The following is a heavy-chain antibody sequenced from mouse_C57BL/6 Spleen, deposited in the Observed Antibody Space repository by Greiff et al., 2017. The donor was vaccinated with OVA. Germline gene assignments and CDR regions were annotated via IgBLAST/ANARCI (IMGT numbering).Heavy chain of an antibody. V-gene: IGHV5-9-1*02. CDR2: ISSGGDYI. D-gene: IGHD2-4*01. Sequence: DVKLVESGEGLVKPGGSLKLSCAASGFTLSSYAMSWVRQTPEKRLEWVAYISSGGDYIYYADTVKGRFTISRDNARNTLYLQMSSLKSEDTAMYYCTRERDYDVDYYAMDYWGQGTSVTVSS. CDR3: TRERDYDVDYYAMDY. CDR1: GFTLSSYA. J-gene: IGHJ4*01.